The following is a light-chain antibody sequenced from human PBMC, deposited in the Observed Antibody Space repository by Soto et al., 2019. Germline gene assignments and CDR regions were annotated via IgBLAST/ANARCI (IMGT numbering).Light chain of an antibody. CDR1: SSNIGAGYD. Sequence: QSVLTQPPSVSGAPGQRVIISCTGSSSNIGAGYDVHWYQQLPGTAPKLLIYRNNNRPSGVPDRFSGSRSGTSASLAITGIQADDEADYYCQSYDSSLSGVVFGGGTKLTVL. V-gene: IGLV1-40*01. J-gene: IGLJ2*01. CDR3: QSYDSSLSGVV. CDR2: RNN.